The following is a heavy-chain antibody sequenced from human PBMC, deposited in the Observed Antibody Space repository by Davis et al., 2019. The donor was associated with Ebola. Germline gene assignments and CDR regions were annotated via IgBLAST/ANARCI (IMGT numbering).Heavy chain of an antibody. Sequence: GGSLRPSCAASGFTLSSYWMSWVRQAPGKGLEWVANIKQVGSEKYYVDSVKGRFTISRDNAKNSLYLQMNSLKAEDTAVYYCARDYSSFYYYGMDVWGQGTTVTVSS. CDR2: IKQVGSEK. CDR1: GFTLSSYW. CDR3: ARDYSSFYYYGMDV. J-gene: IGHJ6*02. D-gene: IGHD6-13*01. V-gene: IGHV3-7*01.